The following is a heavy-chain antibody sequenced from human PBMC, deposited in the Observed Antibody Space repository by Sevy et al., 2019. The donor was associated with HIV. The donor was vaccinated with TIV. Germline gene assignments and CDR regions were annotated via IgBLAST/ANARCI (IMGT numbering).Heavy chain of an antibody. D-gene: IGHD2-8*02. CDR2: ISGSGGST. Sequence: GGSLRLSCAASGFTFSSYAMSWVRQAPGKGLEWVSAISGSGGSTYYADSVKGRSTISRDNSKNTLYLQMNSLRAEDTAVYYCAKDPNIELEPQVWGQGTLVTVSS. CDR3: AKDPNIELEPQV. CDR1: GFTFSSYA. J-gene: IGHJ4*02. V-gene: IGHV3-23*01.